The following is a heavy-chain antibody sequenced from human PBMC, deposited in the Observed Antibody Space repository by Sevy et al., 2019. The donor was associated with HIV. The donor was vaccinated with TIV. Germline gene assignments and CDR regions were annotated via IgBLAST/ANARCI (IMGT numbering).Heavy chain of an antibody. J-gene: IGHJ6*02. CDR1: GFTFSSYS. CDR2: ISSNSAYI. CDR3: ARGPMGGRSGMDV. V-gene: IGHV3-21*01. Sequence: GGSLRLSCAASGFTFSSYSINWVRRAPGKGLEWVSSISSNSAYIHYADSVKGRFIISRDNAKNSLYLQMNSLRAEDMAVYYWARGPMGGRSGMDVWGQGTTVTVSS. D-gene: IGHD3-10*01.